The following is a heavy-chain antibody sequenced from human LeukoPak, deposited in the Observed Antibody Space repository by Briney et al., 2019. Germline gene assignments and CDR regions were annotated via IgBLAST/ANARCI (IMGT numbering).Heavy chain of an antibody. V-gene: IGHV3-74*01. Sequence: GGSLRLSCAASGFTFSSYWMHWVRQAPGKGLVWVSRINSDGSSTSYADSVKGRFTISRDNAKNTLYLQMNSLRAEDTAVYYCARAGIAARSNWFDPWGQGTLVTASS. CDR1: GFTFSSYW. CDR3: ARAGIAARSNWFDP. J-gene: IGHJ5*02. D-gene: IGHD6-6*01. CDR2: INSDGSST.